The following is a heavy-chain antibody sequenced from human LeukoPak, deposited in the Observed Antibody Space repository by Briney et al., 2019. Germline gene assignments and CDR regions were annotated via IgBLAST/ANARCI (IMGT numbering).Heavy chain of an antibody. CDR2: IRYDGSNK. CDR1: GFIFSSYG. V-gene: IGHV3-30*02. J-gene: IGHJ4*02. Sequence: GGSLRLSCAASGFIFSSYGMHWVRQAPGKGLEWVAFIRYDGSNKYYADSVKGRFTISRDNSKNTLYLQMNSLRAEDTAVYYCARDKDVGPTILVYWGQGTLVTVSS. CDR3: ARDKDVGPTILVY. D-gene: IGHD1-26*01.